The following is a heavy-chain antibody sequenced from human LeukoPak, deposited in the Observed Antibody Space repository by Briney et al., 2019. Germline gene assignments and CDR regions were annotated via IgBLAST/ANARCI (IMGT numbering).Heavy chain of an antibody. V-gene: IGHV3-30*18. J-gene: IGHJ3*01. D-gene: IGHD3-10*02. Sequence: PGGSLRLSCAASGFTFGDYAMHWVRQAPGKGLEWVAVISYDGSNKYYADSVKGRFTISRDNSKNTLYLQMNSLRAEDTAVYYCAKFFTGEYVRAFDVWGQGTMVTVSS. CDR1: GFTFGDYA. CDR3: AKFFTGEYVRAFDV. CDR2: ISYDGSNK.